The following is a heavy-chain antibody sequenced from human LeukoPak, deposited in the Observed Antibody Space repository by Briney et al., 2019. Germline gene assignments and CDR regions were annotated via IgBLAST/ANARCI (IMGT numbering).Heavy chain of an antibody. CDR3: ARATYYDFWSGYFLAYYFDY. CDR2: IKQDGSEK. J-gene: IGHJ4*02. Sequence: GGSLRLSCAASGFTFSSYAMSWVRQAPGKGLEWVANIKQDGSEKCYVDSVKGRFTISRDNAKNSLYLQMNSLRAEDTAVYYCARATYYDFWSGYFLAYYFDYWGQGTLVTVSS. CDR1: GFTFSSYA. V-gene: IGHV3-7*01. D-gene: IGHD3-3*01.